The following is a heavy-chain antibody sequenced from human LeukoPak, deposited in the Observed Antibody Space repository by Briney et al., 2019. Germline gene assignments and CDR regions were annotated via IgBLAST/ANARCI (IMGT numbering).Heavy chain of an antibody. J-gene: IGHJ4*02. CDR2: INTSGRT. CDR3: ARDARDGGNSDYFDY. V-gene: IGHV4-61*02. CDR1: GVSISSGSYY. D-gene: IGHD4-23*01. Sequence: SETLSLTCTVSGVSISSGSYYWGWIRPPAGKGLEWIRRINTSGRTNSNPSMNRRAAPSVDTPKNQFSLKLSSGTAADTAVYYCARDARDGGNSDYFDYWGEGTLVTVSS.